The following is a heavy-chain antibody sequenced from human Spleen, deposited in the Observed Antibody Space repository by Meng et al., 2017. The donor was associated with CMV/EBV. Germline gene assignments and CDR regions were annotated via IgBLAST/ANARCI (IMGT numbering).Heavy chain of an antibody. D-gene: IGHD2-2*01. J-gene: IGHJ4*02. V-gene: IGHV4-34*01. CDR3: ARDRGVPAAPDY. Sequence: QVQLQESGPGLVKPSGTLSLTCAVYGGSFSGYYWSWIRQPPGKGLEWIGEINHSGSTNYNPSLKSRVTISVDTSKNQFSLKLSSVTAADTAVYYCARDRGVPAAPDYWGQGTLVTVSS. CDR2: INHSGST. CDR1: GGSFSGYY.